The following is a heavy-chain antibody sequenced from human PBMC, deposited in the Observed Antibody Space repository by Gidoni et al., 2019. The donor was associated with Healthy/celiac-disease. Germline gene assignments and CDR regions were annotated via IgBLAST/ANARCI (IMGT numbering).Heavy chain of an antibody. J-gene: IGHJ4*02. V-gene: IGHV1-46*01. CDR2: INPSGGST. CDR1: GYTFTSYY. CDR3: AVGLSRAVYD. D-gene: IGHD1-26*01. Sequence: QVQLVQSGAEVKKPGASLKVSSKASGYTFTSYYMHGVRQAPGQGLEWMGIINPSGGSTSYAQKFQGRVTMTRDTSTSTVYMELSSLRAEDTAVYYCAVGLSRAVYDWGQGTLVTVSS.